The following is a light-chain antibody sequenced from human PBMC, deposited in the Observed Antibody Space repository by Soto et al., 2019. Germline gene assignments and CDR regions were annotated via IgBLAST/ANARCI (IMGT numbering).Light chain of an antibody. Sequence: EIGLTQSPATLSSSPGETATLSCRASQYVGTRLAWYQHKPGQAPRLLIYYTSNRATGIPARFSGSGSGTDFTLTINSLAPEDFAIYYCHQRQSWPRTFGQGTKV. J-gene: IGKJ1*01. CDR1: QYVGTR. CDR3: HQRQSWPRT. CDR2: YTS. V-gene: IGKV3-11*01.